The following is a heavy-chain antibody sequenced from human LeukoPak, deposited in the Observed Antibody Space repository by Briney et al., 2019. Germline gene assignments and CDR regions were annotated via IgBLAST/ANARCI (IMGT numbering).Heavy chain of an antibody. CDR1: GGSISSGDYY. V-gene: IGHV4-30-4*08. D-gene: IGHD2-2*01. CDR2: IYYSGST. Sequence: SQTLSLTCTVSGGSISSGDYYWSWIRQPPGKGLEWIGYIYYSGSTYYNPSLKSRVTISVDTSKNQFSLKLSSVTAADTAVYYCARTLPLDALLDYWGQGTLVTVSS. CDR3: ARTLPLDALLDY. J-gene: IGHJ4*02.